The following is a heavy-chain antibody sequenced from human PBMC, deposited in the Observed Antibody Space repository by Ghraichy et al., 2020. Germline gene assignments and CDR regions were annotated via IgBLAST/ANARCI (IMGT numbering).Heavy chain of an antibody. Sequence: GESLNISCAASGFTFSSHWMTWVRQAPGKGLEWVANIKQDGSQRLYVDSVKGRFTVSRDNARNSLFLQMDSLRAEDTAIYYCERDAMFMLDALGQGSLVTVSS. CDR1: GFTFSSHW. V-gene: IGHV3-7*01. CDR3: ERDAMFMLDA. D-gene: IGHD3-16*01. CDR2: IKQDGSQR. J-gene: IGHJ5*02.